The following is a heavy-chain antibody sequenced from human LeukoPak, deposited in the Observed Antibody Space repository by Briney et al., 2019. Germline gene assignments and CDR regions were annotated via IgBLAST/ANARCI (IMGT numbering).Heavy chain of an antibody. D-gene: IGHD6-13*01. CDR2: INPNSGGT. V-gene: IGHV1-2*02. CDR1: GYTFTGYY. J-gene: IGHJ4*02. CDR3: ARAPTGAAAGSFDY. Sequence: ASVKVSCKASGYTFTGYYMHWVRQAPGQGLEWMGWINPNSGGTNYAQKFQGRVTMTRDMSTSTVYMELSSLRSEDTAVYYCARAPTGAAAGSFDYWGQGTLVTVSS.